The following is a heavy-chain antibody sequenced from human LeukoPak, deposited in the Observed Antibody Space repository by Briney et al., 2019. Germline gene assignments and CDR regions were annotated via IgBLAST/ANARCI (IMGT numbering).Heavy chain of an antibody. CDR3: TTADPSRYSGSNPFDY. CDR1: GFTFSSYA. D-gene: IGHD1-26*01. Sequence: PGRSLRLSCAASGFTFSSYAMHWVRQAPGKGLEWVAVISYDGSNKYYADSVKGRFTISRDNSKNTLYLQMNSLRAEDTAVYYCTTADPSRYSGSNPFDYWGQGTLVTVSS. J-gene: IGHJ4*02. CDR2: ISYDGSNK. V-gene: IGHV3-30-3*01.